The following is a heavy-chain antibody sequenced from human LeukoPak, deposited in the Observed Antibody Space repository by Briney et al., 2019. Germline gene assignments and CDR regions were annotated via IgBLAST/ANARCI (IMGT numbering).Heavy chain of an antibody. CDR2: IFASGNT. CDR1: GASISNHY. Sequence: KTSETLSLTCTVSGASISNHYWSWIRQPARKGLEWIGRIFASGNTHYNPSLESRVTLSQETSKNQFSLKVSSVTAADTAVYYCARDPGYYGMDVWGQGTTVTVSS. CDR3: ARDPGYYGMDV. V-gene: IGHV4-4*07. J-gene: IGHJ6*02.